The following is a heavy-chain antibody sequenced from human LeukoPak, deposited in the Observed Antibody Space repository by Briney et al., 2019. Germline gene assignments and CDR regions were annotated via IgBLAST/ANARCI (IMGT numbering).Heavy chain of an antibody. CDR1: GGSISSSSYY. J-gene: IGHJ4*02. CDR2: IYYSGST. Sequence: PPETLSLTCTVSGGSISSSSYYWGWIRQPPGKGLEWIGSIYYSGSTYYNPSLKSRVTISVDTSKNQFSLKLSSVTAADTAVYYCARRRVTNFDYWGQGTLVTVSS. V-gene: IGHV4-39*01. CDR3: ARRRVTNFDY. D-gene: IGHD4-11*01.